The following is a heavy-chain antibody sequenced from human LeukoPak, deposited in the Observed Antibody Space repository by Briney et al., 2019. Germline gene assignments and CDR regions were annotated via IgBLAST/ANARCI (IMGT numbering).Heavy chain of an antibody. CDR1: GFTFSTSA. CDR2: IKQDGSEK. Sequence: GGSLRLSCVASGFTFSTSAMHWVRQAPGKGPEWVATIKQDGSEKYYVDSVKGRFTISRDNARNSLYLQMNSLSDEDTAVYHCARGGSFSGGFWGQGTLVTVSS. V-gene: IGHV3-7*01. J-gene: IGHJ4*02. CDR3: ARGGSFSGGF. D-gene: IGHD6-19*01.